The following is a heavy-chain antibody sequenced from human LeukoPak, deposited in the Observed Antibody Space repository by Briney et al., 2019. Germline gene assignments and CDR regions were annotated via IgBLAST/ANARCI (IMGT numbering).Heavy chain of an antibody. CDR3: AREAYDYVWGSYRFGPPYGMDV. CDR2: IYSGGST. D-gene: IGHD3-16*02. CDR1: GFTVSSNY. V-gene: IGHV3-66*01. J-gene: IGHJ6*02. Sequence: SGGSLRLSCAASGFTVSSNYMSWVRQAPGKGLEWVSVIYSGGSTYYADSVKGRFTISRDNSKNTLYLQMNSLRAEDTAVYYCAREAYDYVWGSYRFGPPYGMDVWGQGTTVTVSS.